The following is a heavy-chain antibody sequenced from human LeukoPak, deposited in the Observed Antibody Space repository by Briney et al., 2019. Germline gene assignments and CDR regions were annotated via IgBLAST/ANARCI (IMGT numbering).Heavy chain of an antibody. CDR2: IWYDGSNK. D-gene: IGHD2-2*01. CDR3: ARAYCSSTSCYGYDY. V-gene: IGHV3-33*01. J-gene: IGHJ4*02. CDR1: GFTFSSYG. Sequence: PGRSLRLSCAASGFTFSSYGMHWVRQAPGKGLEWVAVIWYDGSNKYYADSVKGRFTISRDNSKNTLYLQMNSLRAEDTAVYYCARAYCSSTSCYGYDYWGQGTPVTVSS.